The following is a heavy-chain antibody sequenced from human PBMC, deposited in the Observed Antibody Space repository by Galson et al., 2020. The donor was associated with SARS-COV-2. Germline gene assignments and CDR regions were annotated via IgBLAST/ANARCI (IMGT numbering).Heavy chain of an antibody. J-gene: IGHJ6*03. CDR1: GGSFSDYS. CDR3: ARGGSRPIMAFDYYYVYMDV. V-gene: IGHV4-34*01. CDR2: ISHSGST. D-gene: IGHD3-10*01. Sequence: SETLSLTCAVSGGSFSDYSWTWVRQPPGKGLEWIGEISHSGSTNYSPSLKSRVFMSVDTSKNQFSLKLSSVTAADTAVYYCARGGSRPIMAFDYYYVYMDVLGQRDHGHRLL.